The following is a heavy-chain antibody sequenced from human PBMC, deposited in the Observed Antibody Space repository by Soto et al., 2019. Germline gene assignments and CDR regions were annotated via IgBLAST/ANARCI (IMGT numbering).Heavy chain of an antibody. CDR3: TRHEGGAAADRPLDY. V-gene: IGHV4-34*01. J-gene: IGHJ4*02. CDR1: GGSFSGYY. CDR2: INHSGST. D-gene: IGHD6-13*01. Sequence: SETLSLTCAVYGGSFSGYYWNWIRQPPGKGLEWIGEINHSGSTNYNPSLKSRVTISVDTSKNQFSLKLMSVTAADTAIYYCTRHEGGAAADRPLDYWGQGSLVTVS.